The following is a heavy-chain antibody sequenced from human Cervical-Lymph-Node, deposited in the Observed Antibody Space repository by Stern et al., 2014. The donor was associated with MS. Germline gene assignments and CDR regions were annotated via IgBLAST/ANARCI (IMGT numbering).Heavy chain of an antibody. J-gene: IGHJ4*02. CDR2: ISYDGNHK. CDR1: GFTFSSYG. D-gene: IGHD3-16*01. Sequence: QVQLVESGGAVVQPGRSLRLSCAASGFTFSSYGMHWVRQAPGKGLELVTVISYDGNHKYYAASVKGRFTISRDNSKNTLHLQMNSVTPDDTAIYYCARDYEDTSMLFDHWGQGTLVTVSS. CDR3: ARDYEDTSMLFDH. V-gene: IGHV3-30*03.